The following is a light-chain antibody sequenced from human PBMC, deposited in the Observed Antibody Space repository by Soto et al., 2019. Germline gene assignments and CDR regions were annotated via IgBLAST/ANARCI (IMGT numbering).Light chain of an antibody. V-gene: IGLV2-14*01. CDR1: SSDVGGYNY. J-gene: IGLJ2*01. Sequence: QSALTQPASVSGSPGQSITISCTGTSSDVGGYNYVSWYQQHPGKSPKLMIYEVSNRPSGVANRFYGSKSGTAASLAISGLQAEDEAEYYCSSYTSSSPLVFGGGTKQTVL. CDR3: SSYTSSSPLV. CDR2: EVS.